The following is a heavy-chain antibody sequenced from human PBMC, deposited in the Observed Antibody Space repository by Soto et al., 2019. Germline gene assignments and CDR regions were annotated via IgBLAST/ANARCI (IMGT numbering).Heavy chain of an antibody. D-gene: IGHD3-10*01. CDR3: ARDSVNYYGLWSYYNHMGAFDI. J-gene: IGHJ3*02. CDR2: IYWYGNST. V-gene: IGHV3-20*01. CDR1: GFTFDDYS. Sequence: GALRLSCAASGFTFDDYSMSWVRQAPGKGLEWVSGIYWYGNSTSNAASVKGRAPIPRDKAKTSLYLQMKTLRAEDMAVDHCARDSVNYYGLWSYYNHMGAFDIWGQGTMVTVS.